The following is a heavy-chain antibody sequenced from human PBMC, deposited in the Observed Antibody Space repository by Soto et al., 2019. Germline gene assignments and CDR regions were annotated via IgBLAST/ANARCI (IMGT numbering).Heavy chain of an antibody. CDR1: GGSISSSSYY. Sequence: QLQLQESGPGLVKPSETLSLTCTVSGGSISSSSYYWGWIRQPPGKGLEWIGSIYYSGSTSYNPSPKSLVTISVVTSKHQFSLMLSSVTAADTAVYYCARHTYCSSTSCYFPYYYYMDVWGKGTTVTVSS. D-gene: IGHD2-2*01. J-gene: IGHJ6*03. CDR2: IYYSGST. V-gene: IGHV4-39*01. CDR3: ARHTYCSSTSCYFPYYYYMDV.